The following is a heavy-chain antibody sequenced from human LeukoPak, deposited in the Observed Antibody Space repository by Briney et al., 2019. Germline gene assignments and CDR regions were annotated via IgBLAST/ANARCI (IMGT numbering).Heavy chain of an antibody. D-gene: IGHD3-16*02. CDR2: ISGSGGST. Sequence: GGSLRLSCAASGFTFSSYAMSWVRQAPGKGLEWVSAISGSGGSTYYADSVKGRFTISRDNSKNTLYLQMNSLRAEDTAVYYCAKAGQSFYDYVWGSYRPGAFDIWGQGTMVTVSS. V-gene: IGHV3-23*01. CDR1: GFTFSSYA. J-gene: IGHJ3*02. CDR3: AKAGQSFYDYVWGSYRPGAFDI.